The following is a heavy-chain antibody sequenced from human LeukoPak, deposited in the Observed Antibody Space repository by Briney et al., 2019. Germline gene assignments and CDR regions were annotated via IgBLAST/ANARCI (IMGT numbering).Heavy chain of an antibody. D-gene: IGHD1-1*01. CDR1: GVSISRFY. J-gene: IGHJ4*02. Sequence: PSETLSLTCTTSGVSISRFYWSWVRQPPGKGVEWIGNIYSGVPTYFNPSLKSRVIISVDTSKNQFSLNLTSVTAADTAMYYCVQTTGWPGFDYWGQGILVTVSS. CDR3: VQTTGWPGFDY. CDR2: IYSGVPT. V-gene: IGHV4-4*09.